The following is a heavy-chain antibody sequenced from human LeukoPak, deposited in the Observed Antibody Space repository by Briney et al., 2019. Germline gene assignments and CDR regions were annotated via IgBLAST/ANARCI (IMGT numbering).Heavy chain of an antibody. V-gene: IGHV3-9*01. D-gene: IGHD2-2*01. CDR1: GFTFDDYA. CDR2: ISWSSGSI. CDR3: AKGYCSSISCLVDY. Sequence: SLRLSCAASGFTFDDYAMHWVRQAPGGGLEWVSGISWSSGSIGYADSVEGRFTISRDNAKNSLYLQMNSLRAEDTALYYCAKGYCSSISCLVDYWGQGTLVTVSS. J-gene: IGHJ4*02.